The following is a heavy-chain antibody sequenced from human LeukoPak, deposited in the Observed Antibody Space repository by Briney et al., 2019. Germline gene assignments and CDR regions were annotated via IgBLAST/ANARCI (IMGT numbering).Heavy chain of an antibody. CDR1: GFTFSSYE. D-gene: IGHD3-10*01. CDR2: ISSSGSTI. CDR3: ARGWGYYGSGSYGLGDY. J-gene: IGHJ4*02. V-gene: IGHV3-48*03. Sequence: PWGSLRLSCAASGFTFSSYEMNWVRQAPGKGLEWVSYISSSGSTIYYADSVKGRFTISRDNAKNSLYLQMNSLRAEDTAVYYCARGWGYYGSGSYGLGDYWGQGTLVTVSS.